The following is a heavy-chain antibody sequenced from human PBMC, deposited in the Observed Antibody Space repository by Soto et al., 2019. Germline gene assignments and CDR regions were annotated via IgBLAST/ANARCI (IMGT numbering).Heavy chain of an antibody. V-gene: IGHV3-9*01. D-gene: IGHD2-2*01. J-gene: IGHJ4*02. Sequence: GGSLRLSCAASGFTFDDYAMHWVRQAPGKGLEWVSGISWNSGSIGYADSVKGRFTISRDNAKNSLYLQMNSLRAEDTALYYCAKDGVWMGDIVVVPAAPSYFDYWGQGTLVTVSS. CDR2: ISWNSGSI. CDR1: GFTFDDYA. CDR3: AKDGVWMGDIVVVPAAPSYFDY.